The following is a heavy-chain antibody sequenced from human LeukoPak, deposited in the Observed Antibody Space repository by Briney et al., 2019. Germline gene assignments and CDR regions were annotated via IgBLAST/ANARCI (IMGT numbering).Heavy chain of an antibody. Sequence: GASVKISCKASGGTFSSYAISWVRQAPGQGLEWMGGIIPIFGTANYAQKFQGRVTITADESTSTAYMELSSLRSEDTAVYYCARDAHRSSTSCYYSLPHAFDTWGQGTMVTVSS. CDR3: ARDAHRSSTSCYYSLPHAFDT. J-gene: IGHJ3*02. CDR1: GGTFSSYA. CDR2: IIPIFGTA. V-gene: IGHV1-69*01. D-gene: IGHD2-2*01.